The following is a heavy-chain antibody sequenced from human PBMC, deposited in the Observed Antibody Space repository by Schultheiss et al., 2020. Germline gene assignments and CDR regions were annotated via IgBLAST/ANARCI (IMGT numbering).Heavy chain of an antibody. Sequence: ASVKVSCKASGYTFTSYYMHWVRQAPGQGLEWMGIINPSGGSTSYAQKFQGRVTMTRDTSTSTVYMELSSLRSEDTALYYCAKAIPNYYYYGLDVWGQGTTVNVYS. D-gene: IGHD2-21*01. CDR1: GYTFTSYY. V-gene: IGHV1-46*01. CDR2: INPSGGST. CDR3: AKAIPNYYYYGLDV. J-gene: IGHJ6*02.